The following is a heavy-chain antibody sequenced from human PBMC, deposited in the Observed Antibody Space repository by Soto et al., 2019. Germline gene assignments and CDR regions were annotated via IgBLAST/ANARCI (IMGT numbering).Heavy chain of an antibody. Sequence: GGSLRLSCAASGFTFSSYGMHWVRQAPGKGLEWVAVIWYDGSNKYYADSVKGRFTISRDNSKNTLYLQMNSLRAEDTAVYYCARDRGSSSGWYDLGYFDYWGQGTLVTVSS. V-gene: IGHV3-33*01. CDR3: ARDRGSSSGWYDLGYFDY. CDR2: IWYDGSNK. J-gene: IGHJ4*02. D-gene: IGHD6-19*01. CDR1: GFTFSSYG.